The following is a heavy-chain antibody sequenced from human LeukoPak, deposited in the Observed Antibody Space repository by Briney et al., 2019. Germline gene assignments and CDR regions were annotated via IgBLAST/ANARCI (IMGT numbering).Heavy chain of an antibody. J-gene: IGHJ4*02. CDR2: ISYDGSNK. D-gene: IGHD3-10*01. CDR1: GFTFSSYG. CDR3: ARDGDYYGSGSLDY. Sequence: PGRSLRLSCAASGFTFSSYGMHWVRQAPGKGLEWVAVISYDGSNKYYADSVKGRFTISRDNSKNTLYLQMNSLRAEDTAVYYCARDGDYYGSGSLDYWGQGTLVTVSS. V-gene: IGHV3-30*19.